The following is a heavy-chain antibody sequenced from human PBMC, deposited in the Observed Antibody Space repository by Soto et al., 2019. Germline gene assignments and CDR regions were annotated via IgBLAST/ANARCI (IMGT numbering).Heavy chain of an antibody. CDR3: ASSFRVLNRGYSYGYCIAY. CDR2: TYYRSKWYN. CDR1: GDSVSSNSAA. J-gene: IGHJ4*02. D-gene: IGHD5-18*01. Sequence: PSQTLSLTCAISGDSVSSNSAAWNWIRQSPSRGLEWLGRTYYRSKWYNDYAASVKSRITINPDTSKNQFSLQLNSVTPEDTAVYSCASSFRVLNRGYSYGYCIAYWGQGTLVTVSS. V-gene: IGHV6-1*01.